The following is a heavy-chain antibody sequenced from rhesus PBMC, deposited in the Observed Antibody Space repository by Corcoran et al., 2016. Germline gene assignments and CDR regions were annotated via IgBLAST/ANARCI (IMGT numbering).Heavy chain of an antibody. CDR1: GYSFNNYW. D-gene: IGHD2-39*01. CDR3: ARGRTLGFDY. Sequence: EVQLVQSGAEVKRPGESLKISCKPSGYSFNNYWISWVRQMSGKGLEWMAAIDPGTSDARYSPSFQGQVTIAADKSITTAYLQWSSLKASDTATYYCARGRTLGFDYWGQGVLVTVSS. CDR2: IDPGTSDA. V-gene: IGHV5-20*02. J-gene: IGHJ4*01.